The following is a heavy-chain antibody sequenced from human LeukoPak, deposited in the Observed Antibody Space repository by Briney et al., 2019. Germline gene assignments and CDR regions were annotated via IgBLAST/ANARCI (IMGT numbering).Heavy chain of an antibody. V-gene: IGHV1-18*01. D-gene: IGHD6-6*01. CDR1: GYTFTSYG. CDR3: ARDPRFLSEYSSSSEYFQR. CDR2: ISAYNGNT. Sequence: ASVKVSCKASGYTFTSYGISWVRQAPGQGLEWMGWISAYNGNTNYAQKLQGRVTMTTDTSTSTAYMELRSLRSDDTAVYYCARDPRFLSEYSSSSEYFQRWGQGTLVTVSS. J-gene: IGHJ1*01.